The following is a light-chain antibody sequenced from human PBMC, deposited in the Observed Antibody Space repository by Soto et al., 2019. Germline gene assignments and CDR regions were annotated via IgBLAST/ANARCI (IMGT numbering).Light chain of an antibody. Sequence: QSALTQPPSASGTPGQRVSISCSGSTSNIGRNDVNWYQQLPGTAPKLLIYGHNQRPSGVPERFSGSKSGTSASLAISGLQSEDEADYYCASWDDSLNAPVFGRGTKLTVL. CDR2: GHN. CDR1: TSNIGRND. V-gene: IGLV1-44*01. J-gene: IGLJ2*01. CDR3: ASWDDSLNAPV.